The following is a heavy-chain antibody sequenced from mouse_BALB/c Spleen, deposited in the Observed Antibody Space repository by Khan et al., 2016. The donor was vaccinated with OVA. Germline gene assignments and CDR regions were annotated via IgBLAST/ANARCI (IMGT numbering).Heavy chain of an antibody. CDR3: ARSAI. V-gene: IGHV5-6-3*01. CDR1: GFTISSYG. D-gene: IGHD2-12*01. J-gene: IGHJ2*01. CDR2: IDSNGGST. Sequence: EVELVESGGGIVQPGGSLKRSCAASGFTISSYGMSSVRQTPDKRLELVATIDSNGGSTYYPDIVKRRFTISGDNAKNALYLQMSSLKSEDTAMYYCARSAIWGQGTTLTVSS.